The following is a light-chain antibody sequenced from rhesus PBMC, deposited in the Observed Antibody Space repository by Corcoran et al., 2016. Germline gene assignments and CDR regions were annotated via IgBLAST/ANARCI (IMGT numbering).Light chain of an antibody. V-gene: IGKV1-69*01. CDR3: KQHDNSPYS. CDR2: RAS. CDR1: PGISKW. Sequence: DIQMTQSPSSLSASVGDRVTITCRASPGISKWLAWYQQKPGKAPKLLIYRASTLEAGVPSRFTGSGTGTDFTLTSSSLQPEDISTYYCKQHDNSPYSFGQGTKVEIK. J-gene: IGKJ2*01.